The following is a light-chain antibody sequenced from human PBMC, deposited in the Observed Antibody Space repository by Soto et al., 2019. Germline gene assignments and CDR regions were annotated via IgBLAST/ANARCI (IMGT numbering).Light chain of an antibody. Sequence: QSALTQPASVSGSPGQSITISCTGTSSDVGGYTYVSWYQQHPGKAPKLMIYDVRNRPSGVSNRFSGSKSGNTASLTISGLPAEDEADYYCSSFTSIITLVFGGGTKLTVL. CDR3: SSFTSIITLV. CDR1: SSDVGGYTY. CDR2: DVR. V-gene: IGLV2-14*01. J-gene: IGLJ2*01.